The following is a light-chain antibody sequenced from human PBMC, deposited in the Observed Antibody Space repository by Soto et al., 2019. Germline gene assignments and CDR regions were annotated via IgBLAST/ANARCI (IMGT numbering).Light chain of an antibody. J-gene: IGKJ1*01. V-gene: IGKV3-15*01. CDR1: QSVSSN. Sequence: EIVMTQSPATLSVSPGERATRSCRASQSVSSNLAWYQQKPGQAPRLLIYGASTRATGIPARFSGSGSGTDFTLTISSLEPEDFAVYYCQQRSNWLWTFGQGTKVDIK. CDR2: GAS. CDR3: QQRSNWLWT.